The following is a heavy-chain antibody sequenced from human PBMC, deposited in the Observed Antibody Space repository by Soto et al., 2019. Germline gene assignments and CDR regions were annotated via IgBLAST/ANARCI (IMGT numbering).Heavy chain of an antibody. Sequence: QVQLVQSGAEVKKPGSSVKVSCKASGGTFSSYAISWVRQAPGQGLEWMGGIIPIFGTANYAQKFQGRVTITADESMSTANMELSSLRSEDTAVYYCATSSSWYWYFDYWGQGTLVTVSS. CDR3: ATSSSWYWYFDY. CDR2: IIPIFGTA. V-gene: IGHV1-69*01. D-gene: IGHD6-13*01. J-gene: IGHJ4*02. CDR1: GGTFSSYA.